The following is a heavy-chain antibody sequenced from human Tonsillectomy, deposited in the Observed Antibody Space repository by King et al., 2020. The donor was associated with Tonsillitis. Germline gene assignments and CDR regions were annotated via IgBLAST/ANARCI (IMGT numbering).Heavy chain of an antibody. CDR2: IYYSGST. Sequence: QLQESGPGLVKPSETLSLTCTVSGGSISSSSYYWGWIRQPPGKGLEWIGSIYYSGSTYYNPSLKSRVTISVDTSKNQFSLKLSSVTAADTDVYYCARHSSGWYRGDGMDVWGQGTTVIVSS. CDR1: GGSISSSSYY. V-gene: IGHV4-39*01. J-gene: IGHJ6*02. CDR3: ARHSSGWYRGDGMDV. D-gene: IGHD6-19*01.